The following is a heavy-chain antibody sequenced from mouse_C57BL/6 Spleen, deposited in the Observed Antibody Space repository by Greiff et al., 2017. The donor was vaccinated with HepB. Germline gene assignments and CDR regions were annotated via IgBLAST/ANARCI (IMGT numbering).Heavy chain of an antibody. Sequence: EVMLVESGPVLVKPGASVKMSCKASGYTFTDYYMNWVKQSHGKSLEWIGVINPYNGGTSYNQKFKGKATLTVDKSSSTAYMELNSLTSEDSAVYYCARLNGFYAMDYWGQGTSVTVSS. CDR2: INPYNGGT. CDR3: ARLNGFYAMDY. J-gene: IGHJ4*01. V-gene: IGHV1-19*01. CDR1: GYTFTDYY. D-gene: IGHD2-2*01.